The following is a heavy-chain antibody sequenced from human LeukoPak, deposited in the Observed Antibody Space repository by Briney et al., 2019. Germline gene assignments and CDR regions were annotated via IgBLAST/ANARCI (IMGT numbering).Heavy chain of an antibody. V-gene: IGHV3-30-3*01. J-gene: IGHJ4*02. CDR3: ARGLVLILWEIHSMFDS. Sequence: GGSLRLSCAASGFTFSSYAMHWVRQAPGKGLEWVAVISYDGSNKYYADSVKGRFTISRDNSKNTLYLQMNSLRAEDTAVYYCARGLVLILWEIHSMFDSWGQGTLVTVSS. D-gene: IGHD1-26*01. CDR1: GFTFSSYA. CDR2: ISYDGSNK.